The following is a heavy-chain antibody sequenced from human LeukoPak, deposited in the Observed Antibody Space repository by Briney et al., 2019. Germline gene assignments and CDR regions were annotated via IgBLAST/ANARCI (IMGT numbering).Heavy chain of an antibody. CDR2: IKKDGSEK. V-gene: IGHV3-7*01. CDR3: VRGSENYNGAADY. Sequence: GGSLRLSCAASGFTFSSYWMSWVRQAPGKGLEWVANIKKDGSEKYYADSVKGRFTISRDNAKKSLYLQMNSLRVEDTAMYYCVRGSENYNGAADYWGQGTLVTVSS. CDR1: GFTFSSYW. J-gene: IGHJ4*02. D-gene: IGHD1-7*01.